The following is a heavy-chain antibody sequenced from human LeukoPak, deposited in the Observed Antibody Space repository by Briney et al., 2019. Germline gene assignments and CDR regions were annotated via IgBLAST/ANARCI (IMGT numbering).Heavy chain of an antibody. CDR1: GFTFSNYA. CDR2: ISGSGSST. J-gene: IGHJ6*03. Sequence: GGSLRLSCAASGFTFSNYAMSWVRQAPGKGLEWVSPISGSGSSTYYAASVKGRFTISRDNSKNTLYLQMNSLRAEGTAVYYCARHGANYYYYYMDVWGKGTTVTVSS. V-gene: IGHV3-23*01. CDR3: ARHGANYYYYYMDV. D-gene: IGHD3-16*01.